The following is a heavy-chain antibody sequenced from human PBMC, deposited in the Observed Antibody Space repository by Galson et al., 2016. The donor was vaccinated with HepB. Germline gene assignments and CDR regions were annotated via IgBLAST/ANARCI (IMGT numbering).Heavy chain of an antibody. CDR1: GFTFSTYW. CDR2: INQDGSQK. CDR3: ANFNVNP. Sequence: SLRLSCAASGFTFSTYWMHWVRQAPGKGLEWVANINQDGSQKYYVDSVKGRFTISRDNAKNSLYLQMNSLTADDTAVYYCANFNVNPWGQGTLVTVSS. D-gene: IGHD3-3*01. V-gene: IGHV3-7*03. J-gene: IGHJ5*02.